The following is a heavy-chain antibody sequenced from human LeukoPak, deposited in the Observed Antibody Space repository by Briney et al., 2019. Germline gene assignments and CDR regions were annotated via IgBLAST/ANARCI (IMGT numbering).Heavy chain of an antibody. D-gene: IGHD6-19*01. CDR1: GFSFNSFE. V-gene: IGHV3-48*03. J-gene: IGHJ4*02. Sequence: GGSLRLSCAASGFSFNSFEMSWVRQAPGKGLEWVSYISSSGSTIYYADSVKGRFTISRDNAKNSLYLQMNSLRAEDTAVYYCARGWYNSGYYCDYWGQGTLVTVSS. CDR3: ARGWYNSGYYCDY. CDR2: ISSSGSTI.